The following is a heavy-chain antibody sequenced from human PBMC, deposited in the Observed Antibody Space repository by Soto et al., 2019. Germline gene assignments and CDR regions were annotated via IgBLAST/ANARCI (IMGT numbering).Heavy chain of an antibody. Sequence: EVQLVESGGGLVQPGGSLRLSCAASGFTFSSYAMHWVRQAPGKGLEYVSTISSNGGSTYYANSVKGRFTISRDNSKNMLYLQMGSLRADDMAVYYGARQGGYDILTYALDIWGQGTMVTVSS. CDR2: ISSNGGST. CDR1: GFTFSSYA. CDR3: ARQGGYDILTYALDI. D-gene: IGHD3-9*01. J-gene: IGHJ3*02. V-gene: IGHV3-64*01.